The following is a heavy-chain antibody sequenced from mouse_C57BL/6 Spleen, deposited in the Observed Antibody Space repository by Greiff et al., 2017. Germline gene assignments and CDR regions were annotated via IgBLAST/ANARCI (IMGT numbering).Heavy chain of an antibody. J-gene: IGHJ2*01. CDR2: ISYDGSN. V-gene: IGHV3-6*01. Sequence: EVKLMESGPGLVKPSQSLSLTCSVTGYSITSGYYWNWIRQFPGNKLEWMGYISYDGSNNYNPSLKNRISITRDTSKNQFFLKLNSVTTEDTATYYCARVGYYGAVDYWGQGTTLTVSS. D-gene: IGHD1-1*01. CDR1: GYSITSGYY. CDR3: ARVGYYGAVDY.